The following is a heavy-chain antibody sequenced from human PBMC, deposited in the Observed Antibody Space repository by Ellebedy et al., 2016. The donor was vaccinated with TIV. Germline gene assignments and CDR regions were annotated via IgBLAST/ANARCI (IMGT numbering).Heavy chain of an antibody. Sequence: AASVKVSCKASTSTFNIYDVNWVRQAAGQGLEWMGWMNPNSGDTGYAQKFQGRATMTRNTTTSTAFMDLNGLISDDTAVYYCALTHRDTSHLDHWGQGTLVTVSS. CDR3: ALTHRDTSHLDH. CDR1: TSTFNIYD. CDR2: MNPNSGDT. V-gene: IGHV1-8*01. D-gene: IGHD5-24*01. J-gene: IGHJ4*02.